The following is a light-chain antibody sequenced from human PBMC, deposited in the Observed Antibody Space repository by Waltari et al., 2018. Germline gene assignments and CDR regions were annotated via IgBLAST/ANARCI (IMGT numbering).Light chain of an antibody. Sequence: EIVMTQSPATLSVSPGERATLSCRASQSVRYYLAWYQQKPGQAPRLLIYGASTRATGIPARFSGSGSETEFTLTISSLQSEDSAVYYCQQYNNWPPITFGQGTRLEIK. J-gene: IGKJ5*01. V-gene: IGKV3-15*01. CDR3: QQYNNWPPIT. CDR1: QSVRYY. CDR2: GAS.